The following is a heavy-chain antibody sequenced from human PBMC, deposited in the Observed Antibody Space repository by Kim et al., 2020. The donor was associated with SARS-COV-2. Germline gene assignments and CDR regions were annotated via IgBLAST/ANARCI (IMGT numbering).Heavy chain of an antibody. D-gene: IGHD3-16*01. CDR3: ARDYDNIWGSIGPTDDAFDI. CDR1: GFTFTSYS. CDR2: ISGSVLHI. Sequence: GGSLRLSCAASGFTFTSYSMNWVRQAPGKGPEWVSSISGSVLHIYYAESLKGRFTISRDNIKNLLYLQMNSLTVEDMAVYYCARDYDNIWGSIGPTDDAFDIWGQGTAVTVSS. V-gene: IGHV3-21*06. J-gene: IGHJ3*02.